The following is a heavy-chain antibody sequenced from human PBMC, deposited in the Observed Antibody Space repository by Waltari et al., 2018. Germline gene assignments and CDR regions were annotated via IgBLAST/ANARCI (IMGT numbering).Heavy chain of an antibody. CDR2: IKQDGSEK. CDR3: ARGARSTRYYYYMDV. Sequence: EVQLVESGGGLVQPGGSLRLSCAASGFTFSSYWMSWVRQAPGKGLEWVANIKQDGSEKYSVDSVKGRFTISRDNAKNSLYLQMNSLRAEDTAVYYCARGARSTRYYYYMDVWGKGTTVTVSS. CDR1: GFTFSSYW. V-gene: IGHV3-7*01. J-gene: IGHJ6*03.